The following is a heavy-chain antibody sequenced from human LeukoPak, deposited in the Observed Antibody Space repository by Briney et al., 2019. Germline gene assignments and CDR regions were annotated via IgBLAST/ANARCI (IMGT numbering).Heavy chain of an antibody. CDR1: GYTFTSYG. Sequence: GASVKVSCKASGYTFTSYGISWARQAPGQGLEWLGWINPKSGAADYAQQFRGRVTMTRDTSINTDYMEMKRVTSDDTAVYYCARGAEAETSPLDFWGQGTLVIVS. CDR2: INPKSGAA. J-gene: IGHJ4*02. V-gene: IGHV1-2*02. CDR3: ARGAEAETSPLDF. D-gene: IGHD6-13*01.